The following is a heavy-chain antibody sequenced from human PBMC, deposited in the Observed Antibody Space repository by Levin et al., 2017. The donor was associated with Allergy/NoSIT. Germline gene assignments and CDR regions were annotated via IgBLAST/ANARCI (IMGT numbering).Heavy chain of an antibody. CDR1: GGTFSSYA. J-gene: IGHJ5*02. CDR2: IIHIFGTA. CDR3: ARAKLSMGYLDWFDP. D-gene: IGHD6-13*01. Sequence: VASVKVSCKASGGTFSSYAISWVRQAPGQGLEWMGGIIHIFGTANYAQKFQGRVTITADKSTSTAYMELSSLRSEDTAVYYCARAKLSMGYLDWFDPWGQGTLVTVSS. V-gene: IGHV1-69*06.